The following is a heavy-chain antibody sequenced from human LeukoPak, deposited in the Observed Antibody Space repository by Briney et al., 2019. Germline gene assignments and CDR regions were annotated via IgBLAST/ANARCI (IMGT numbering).Heavy chain of an antibody. D-gene: IGHD3-3*01. J-gene: IGHJ6*02. Sequence: PSETLSLTCTVSGGSISSYYWSWIRQPPGKGLEWIGYIYYSGSTNYNPSLKSRVTISVDTSKNQFSLKLSSVTAADTAVYYCARERYYDFWSGYGTVMYGMDAWGQGTTVTVSS. CDR1: GGSISSYY. CDR3: ARERYYDFWSGYGTVMYGMDA. CDR2: IYYSGST. V-gene: IGHV4-59*01.